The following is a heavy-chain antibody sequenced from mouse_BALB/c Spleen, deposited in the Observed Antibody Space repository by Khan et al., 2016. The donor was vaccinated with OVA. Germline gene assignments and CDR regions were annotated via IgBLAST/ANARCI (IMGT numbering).Heavy chain of an antibody. CDR3: ARPAYDGYYDY. CDR2: ISTYSGNT. Sequence: VQLKESGPELVRPGVSVKISCKGSGYTFTDYAMYWVKQSHAESLEWIGLISTYSGNTNYNQKLKGKATMTVDKSSTTAYMELARLTSEDSAIYYCARPAYDGYYDYWGQGTTLTVSS. J-gene: IGHJ2*01. V-gene: IGHV1S137*01. CDR1: GYTFTDYA. D-gene: IGHD2-3*01.